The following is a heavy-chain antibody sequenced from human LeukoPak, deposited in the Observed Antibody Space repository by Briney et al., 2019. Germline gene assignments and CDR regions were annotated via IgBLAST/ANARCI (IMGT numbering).Heavy chain of an antibody. CDR1: GASVGGGPYY. V-gene: IGHV4-39*01. D-gene: IGHD1-26*01. CDR2: IYSSGST. J-gene: IGHJ4*02. CDR3: AKSGGYGLIDY. Sequence: SETLSLTCTVSGASVGGGPYYWGWIRQPPGTGLEWIGSIYSSGSTYYNASLQSRVTISIETSKNQISLRLNSVTAADTAIYYCAKSGGYGLIDYWGQGTLVTVSS.